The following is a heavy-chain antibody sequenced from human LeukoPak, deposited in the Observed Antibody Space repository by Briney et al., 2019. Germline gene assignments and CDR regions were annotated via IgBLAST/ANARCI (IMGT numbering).Heavy chain of an antibody. CDR3: ARATPYYDFWSGYYKGSWFGP. V-gene: IGHV4-59*01. Sequence: SETLSLTCTVSGGSISSYYWSWIRQPPGKGLEWIGYIYYSGSTNYNPSLKSRVTISVDTSKNQFSLKLSSVTAADTAVYYCARATPYYDFWSGYYKGSWFGPWGQGTLVTVSS. D-gene: IGHD3-3*01. CDR2: IYYSGST. CDR1: GGSISSYY. J-gene: IGHJ5*02.